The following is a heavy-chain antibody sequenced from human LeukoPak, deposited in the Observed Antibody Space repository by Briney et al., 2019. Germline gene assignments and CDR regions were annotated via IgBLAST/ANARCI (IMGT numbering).Heavy chain of an antibody. D-gene: IGHD1-26*01. CDR1: GFPFSGHA. CDR3: AREEEGELPDY. V-gene: IGHV3-30*01. CDR2: ISYDGSNE. J-gene: IGHJ4*02. Sequence: PGGSLRVSCTASGFPFSGHAMHWIRQARGKGPEWLALISYDGSNEYYADSVKGRFTISRDNSKNTLYLQVNSLRPEDTAVYFCAREEEGELPDYWGQGTQVTVSS.